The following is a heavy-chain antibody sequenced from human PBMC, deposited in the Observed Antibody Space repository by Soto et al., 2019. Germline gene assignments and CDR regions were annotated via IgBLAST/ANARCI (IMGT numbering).Heavy chain of an antibody. V-gene: IGHV5-51*01. CDR3: ARGGVSTRTFDY. D-gene: IGHD3-3*01. CDR2: IYPSDSDT. J-gene: IGHJ4*02. CDR1: GYNFAGYW. Sequence: PWESLKISCKGSGYNFAGYWIAWVRQMPGKGLELMGIIYPSDSDTRYSPSFQGQVTISAYKSISSAYLQWSSLRASDTGMYCCARGGVSTRTFDYWGQGTPVTVSS.